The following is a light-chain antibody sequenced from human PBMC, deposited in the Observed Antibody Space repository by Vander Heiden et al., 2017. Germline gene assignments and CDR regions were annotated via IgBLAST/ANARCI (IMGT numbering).Light chain of an antibody. CDR2: SDS. Sequence: YELTQPPSVSVSPGQTARITCSGHALPTQYSYWYQQKPGLAPVTLIYSDSERPSGIPGRFSASKSGTTVTLTISPVQAEDEADYYCQSADSSGTFVVFGGGTKLTVL. CDR3: QSADSSGTFVV. V-gene: IGLV3-25*03. J-gene: IGLJ2*01. CDR1: ALPTQY.